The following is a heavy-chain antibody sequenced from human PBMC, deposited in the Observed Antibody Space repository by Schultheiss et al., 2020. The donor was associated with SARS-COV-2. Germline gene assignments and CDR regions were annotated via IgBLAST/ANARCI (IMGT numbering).Heavy chain of an antibody. V-gene: IGHV4-4*02. D-gene: IGHD6-6*01. J-gene: IGHJ6*02. CDR2: IYHSGST. CDR3: ARVQDSSSSGMDV. CDR1: GGSISSSNW. Sequence: GSLRLSCAVSGGSISSSNWWSWVRQPPGKGLEWIGEIYHSGSTNYNPSLKSRVTISVDKSKNQFSLKLSSVTAADTAVYYCARVQDSSSSGMDVWGQGTTVTVSS.